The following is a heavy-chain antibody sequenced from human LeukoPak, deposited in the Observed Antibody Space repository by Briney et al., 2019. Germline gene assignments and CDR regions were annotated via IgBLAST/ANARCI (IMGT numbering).Heavy chain of an antibody. CDR2: MNPSGST. CDR1: GGSFSGYY. J-gene: IGHJ6*03. D-gene: IGHD3-22*01. CDR3: ARGRQYVTMIVVVMTAVSYYLDV. Sequence: SETLSLTCAVYGGSFSGYYWTWIRQTPEKGLEWIGEMNPSGSTNYNPSLKSRVTISVDTSKYQFSLELSSVTAADTAVYYCARGRQYVTMIVVVMTAVSYYLDVWGKGTTVTVS. V-gene: IGHV4-34*01.